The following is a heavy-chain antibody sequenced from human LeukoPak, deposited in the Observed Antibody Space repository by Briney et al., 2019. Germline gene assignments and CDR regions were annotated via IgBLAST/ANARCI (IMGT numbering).Heavy chain of an antibody. J-gene: IGHJ3*02. CDR3: AKEPYGDYVGYEAFYI. V-gene: IGHV3-23*01. D-gene: IGHD4-17*01. Sequence: GGSLTLSCSASGFTFRSYAMRCVRQAPGKGLEWVSAISGSGGSTYYTDSVKGRFPIYRDNSKTTLHWKRNRLRPEDRAGYSSAKEPYGDYVGYEAFYIWGQGKMFTVSS. CDR1: GFTFRSYA. CDR2: ISGSGGST.